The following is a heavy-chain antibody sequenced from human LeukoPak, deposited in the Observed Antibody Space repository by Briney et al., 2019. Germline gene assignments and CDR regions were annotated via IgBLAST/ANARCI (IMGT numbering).Heavy chain of an antibody. CDR3: AKDQYYGSGSGDY. J-gene: IGHJ4*02. CDR2: IYYSGTT. V-gene: IGHV4-59*01. CDR1: GGSITNYY. D-gene: IGHD3-10*01. Sequence: SETLSLTCTVSGGSITNYYWSWIRQPPGKGLEWIGFIYYSGTTNYNPSLKSRVTISVDTSKNQFSLKLSSMTAADTAVYYCAKDQYYGSGSGDYWGQGTLVTVSS.